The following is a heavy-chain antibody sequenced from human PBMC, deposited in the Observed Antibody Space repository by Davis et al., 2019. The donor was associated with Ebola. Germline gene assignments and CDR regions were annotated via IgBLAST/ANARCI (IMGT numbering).Heavy chain of an antibody. D-gene: IGHD3-3*01. V-gene: IGHV3-30*18. CDR3: AKDQLPNGFLEWLTEFDY. CDR2: ISYDGSNK. Sequence: PGGSLRLSCAASGFTFSSYGMHWVRQAPGKGLEWVAVISYDGSNKYYADSVKGRFTISRDNSKNTLYLQMNSLRAEDTAVYYCAKDQLPNGFLEWLTEFDYWGQGTLVTVSS. J-gene: IGHJ4*02. CDR1: GFTFSSYG.